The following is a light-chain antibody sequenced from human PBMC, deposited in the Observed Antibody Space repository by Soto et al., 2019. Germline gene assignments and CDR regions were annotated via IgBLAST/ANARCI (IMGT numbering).Light chain of an antibody. CDR1: QTVNNNY. J-gene: IGKJ4*01. Sequence: ELVLTQSPGTLSLSPGERATLSCSASQTVNNNYLAWYQQIPGQAPRLLISGASGRATGTPDRFSGSASGTDFTLTISRLEPEDFAVYYCQQYGSSPLTFGGGTKVDNK. CDR3: QQYGSSPLT. CDR2: GAS. V-gene: IGKV3-20*01.